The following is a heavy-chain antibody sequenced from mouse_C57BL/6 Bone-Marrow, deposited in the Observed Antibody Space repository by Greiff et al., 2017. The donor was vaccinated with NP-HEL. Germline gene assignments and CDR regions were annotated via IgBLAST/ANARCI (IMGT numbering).Heavy chain of an antibody. D-gene: IGHD2-5*01. CDR2: IYPGDGDT. Sequence: QVHVQQSGPELVKPGASVKISCKASGYAFSSSWMNWVKQRPGKGLEWIGRIYPGDGDTNYNGKFKGKATLTADKSSSTAYMQLSSLTSEDSAVYFCGRESNSWFACWGQGALVTVSA. J-gene: IGHJ3*01. CDR3: GRESNSWFAC. V-gene: IGHV1-82*01. CDR1: GYAFSSSW.